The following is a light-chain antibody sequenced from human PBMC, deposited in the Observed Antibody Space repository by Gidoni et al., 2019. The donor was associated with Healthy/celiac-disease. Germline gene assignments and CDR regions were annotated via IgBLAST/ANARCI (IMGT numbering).Light chain of an antibody. V-gene: IGLV2-14*01. CDR2: DVS. CDR1: SSDVGGYNY. Sequence: SALTQPASVSGSPGQSITISCTGTSSDVGGYNYVSWSQQHPGKAPKLIIYDVSNRPSGVSNRFSGSKSGNTASLTISGLQAEDEADYYCSSYTSSITWVFGGGTKLTVL. J-gene: IGLJ3*02. CDR3: SSYTSSITWV.